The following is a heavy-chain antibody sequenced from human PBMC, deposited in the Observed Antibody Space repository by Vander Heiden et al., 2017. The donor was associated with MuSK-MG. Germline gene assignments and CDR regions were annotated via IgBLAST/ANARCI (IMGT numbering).Heavy chain of an antibody. J-gene: IGHJ4*02. CDR1: GGSIITSTHY. CDR3: VSEWGAVDTHHCDS. Sequence: QLQLQESGPGLVKPSETLSLTCTVSGGSIITSTHYWGWVRQPPGKGLEWIGSINYRGNSYYSPSLKSRVTISVDTSKDQFSLNLRSVTATDTAVYSGVSEWGAVDTHHCDSWGRGTLGIVSS. D-gene: IGHD5-18*01. CDR2: INYRGNS. V-gene: IGHV4-39*01.